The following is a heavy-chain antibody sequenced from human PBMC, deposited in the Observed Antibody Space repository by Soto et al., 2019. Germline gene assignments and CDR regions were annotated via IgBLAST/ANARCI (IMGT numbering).Heavy chain of an antibody. D-gene: IGHD2-8*01. CDR1: GGTFSSYA. V-gene: IGHV1-69*12. CDR2: IIPIFGTA. J-gene: IGHJ4*02. CDR3: ARDVGNRDGVCLLY. Sequence: QVQLVQSGAEVKKPGSSVKVSCKASGGTFSSYAISWVRQAPGQGLEWMGGIIPIFGTANYAQKFQGRVTITADESTSTAYMGLSSLRSEDTAVYYCARDVGNRDGVCLLYWGQGTLVTVSS.